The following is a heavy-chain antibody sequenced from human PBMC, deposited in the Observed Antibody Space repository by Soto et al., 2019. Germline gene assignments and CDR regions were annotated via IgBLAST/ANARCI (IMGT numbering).Heavy chain of an antibody. J-gene: IGHJ4*02. V-gene: IGHV3-23*01. D-gene: IGHD3-22*01. CDR1: GFTFSSHA. CDR2: ISGSGGST. Sequence: VGSLRLSCAASGFTFSSHAMSWVRQAPGKGLEWVSAISGSGGSTYYADSVKGRFTISRDNSKNTLYLQMNSLRAEDTAVYYCAKDFWAGYYDSSGYFDYWGQGTLVTVSS. CDR3: AKDFWAGYYDSSGYFDY.